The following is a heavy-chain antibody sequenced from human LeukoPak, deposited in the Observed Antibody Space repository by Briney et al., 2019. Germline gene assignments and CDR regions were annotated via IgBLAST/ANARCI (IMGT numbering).Heavy chain of an antibody. J-gene: IGHJ4*02. CDR1: GFTFSSYG. Sequence: GGSLRLSCAASGFTFSSYGMHWVRQAPGKGLEWVAFIRYDGSNKYYADSVKGRFTISRDNSKNTLYLQMNSLRAEDTAVYYCAKEPSSSWYYFDYWGQGTLVTVSS. D-gene: IGHD6-13*01. CDR2: IRYDGSNK. CDR3: AKEPSSSWYYFDY. V-gene: IGHV3-30*02.